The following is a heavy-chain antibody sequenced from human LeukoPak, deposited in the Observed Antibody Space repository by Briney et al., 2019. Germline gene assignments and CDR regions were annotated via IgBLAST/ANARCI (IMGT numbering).Heavy chain of an antibody. D-gene: IGHD2-15*01. CDR2: ISYSGST. CDR3: ARHRHGSWFSAFDI. CDR1: GGSISSSSHY. V-gene: IGHV4-39*01. J-gene: IGHJ3*02. Sequence: SETLSLTCTVSGGSISSSSHYWGLIRQPPGQGLEWIGSISYSGSTYYNPSLNSRITISVDAPKNQFSLNLSSVTAADTALFYCARHRHGSWFSAFDIWGQGTMVTVSS.